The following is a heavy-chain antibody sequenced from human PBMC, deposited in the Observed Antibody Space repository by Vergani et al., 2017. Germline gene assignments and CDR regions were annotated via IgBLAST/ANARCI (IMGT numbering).Heavy chain of an antibody. CDR3: ARVASSDFWSGYPEGYFDY. Sequence: QVQLQDSGPGLVKPSETLSLTCTVSGGSISSYYWSWIRQPPGKGLEWIGYIYYSGSTNYNPSLKSRVTISVDTSKNQFSLKLSSVTAADTAVYYCARVASSDFWSGYPEGYFDYWGQGTLVTVSS. D-gene: IGHD3-3*01. J-gene: IGHJ4*02. CDR1: GGSISSYY. V-gene: IGHV4-59*01. CDR2: IYYSGST.